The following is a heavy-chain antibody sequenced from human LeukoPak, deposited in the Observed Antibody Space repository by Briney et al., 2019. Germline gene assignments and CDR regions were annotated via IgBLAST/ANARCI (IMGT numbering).Heavy chain of an antibody. J-gene: IGHJ4*02. CDR3: AKPIMTTVTTLGLYFDY. CDR2: ISSSSSYI. D-gene: IGHD4-17*01. CDR1: GFTVSSNY. V-gene: IGHV3-21*01. Sequence: GGSLRPSCAASGFTVSSNYMSWVRQAPGKGLEWVSSISSSSSYIYYADSVKGRFTISRDNAKNSLYLQMNSLRAEDTAVYYCAKPIMTTVTTLGLYFDYWGQGALVTVSS.